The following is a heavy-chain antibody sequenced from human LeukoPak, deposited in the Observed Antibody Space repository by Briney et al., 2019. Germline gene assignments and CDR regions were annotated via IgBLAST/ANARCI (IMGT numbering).Heavy chain of an antibody. D-gene: IGHD6-19*01. V-gene: IGHV1-46*01. J-gene: IGHJ4*02. CDR2: INPSGGST. CDR1: GYTFTSYH. Sequence: ASVKVSCKASGYTFTSYHMHWVRQAPGQGLEWMGIINPSGGSTSYAQKFQGRVTMTRDTSTSTVYMELSSLRSEDTAVYYCARDEGIAVAAYYFDYWGQGTLVTVSS. CDR3: ARDEGIAVAAYYFDY.